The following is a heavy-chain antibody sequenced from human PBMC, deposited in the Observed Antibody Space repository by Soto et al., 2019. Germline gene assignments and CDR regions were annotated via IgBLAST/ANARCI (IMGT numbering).Heavy chain of an antibody. Sequence: SETLSLTCTVSDGSISRSTFYWGWIRQPPGKGLEWIGNIHYTGSTYYNPSLKSRVTISVDSSKNQLSLKLSSVTAADTAVYYCARHEDYDILTGYYPANWGQGTLVTVSS. D-gene: IGHD3-9*01. V-gene: IGHV4-39*01. CDR1: DGSISRSTFY. CDR2: IHYTGST. CDR3: ARHEDYDILTGYYPAN. J-gene: IGHJ4*02.